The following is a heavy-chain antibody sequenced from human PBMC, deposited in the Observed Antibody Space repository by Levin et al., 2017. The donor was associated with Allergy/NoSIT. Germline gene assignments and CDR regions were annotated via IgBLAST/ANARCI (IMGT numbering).Heavy chain of an antibody. Sequence: SETLSLTCTVSGGSITSYYWSWIRQSPGKGLEWIGYIYYSGSTNYNPSLKSRVTISRDTSKNQFSLKLSSVTAADTAVYYCARAYFGDYFDFWGQGTLVTVSS. J-gene: IGHJ4*02. V-gene: IGHV4-59*01. CDR1: GGSITSYY. D-gene: IGHD4-17*01. CDR2: IYYSGST. CDR3: ARAYFGDYFDF.